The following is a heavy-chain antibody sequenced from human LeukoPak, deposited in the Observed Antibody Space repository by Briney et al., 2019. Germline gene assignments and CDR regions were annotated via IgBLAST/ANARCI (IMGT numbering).Heavy chain of an antibody. CDR3: ARDQHLESYPFDAFDF. V-gene: IGHV4-4*07. CDR2: IYSSGST. CDR1: GGSISGYY. Sequence: PSETLSLTCTVSGGSISGYYWSWIRQPAGKGLEWIGRIYSSGSTNYNSSLRSRVTMSVDTTKNQFSLKLNSLAAADTAVYYCARDQHLESYPFDAFDFWGQGTMVTVSS. J-gene: IGHJ3*01. D-gene: IGHD1-26*01.